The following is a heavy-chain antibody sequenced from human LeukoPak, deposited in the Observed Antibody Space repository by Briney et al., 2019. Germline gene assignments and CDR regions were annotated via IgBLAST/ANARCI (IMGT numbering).Heavy chain of an antibody. J-gene: IGHJ4*02. CDR2: IYCTGIT. Sequence: ETQSLTCTVTGGSISNYYSSWTRQPPGGGREWIGYIYCTGITKYNPSLKSRVTISVDTSTNQLSLQLSSVTAADTAVYYCARHEDEGDYRLDYWGQGTLVTVSS. CDR1: GGSISNYY. V-gene: IGHV4-59*08. D-gene: IGHD4-17*01. CDR3: ARHEDEGDYRLDY.